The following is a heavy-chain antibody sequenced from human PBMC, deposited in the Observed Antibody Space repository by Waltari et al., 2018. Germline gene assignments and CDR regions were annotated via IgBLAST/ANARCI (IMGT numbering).Heavy chain of an antibody. D-gene: IGHD3-16*01. CDR1: GFTFSSYE. J-gene: IGHJ4*02. CDR2: ISSSGSTI. Sequence: EVQLVESGGGLVQPGGSLRLSCAASGFTFSSYEMNWVRQSPGKGLEWVSYISSSGSTIYYADSVKGRFTISRDNAKNSLYLQMNSLRAEDTAVYYCASERGDGDYWGQGTLVTVSS. CDR3: ASERGDGDY. V-gene: IGHV3-48*03.